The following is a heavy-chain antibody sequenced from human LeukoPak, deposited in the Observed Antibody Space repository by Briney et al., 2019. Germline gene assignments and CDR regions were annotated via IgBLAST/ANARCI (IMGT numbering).Heavy chain of an antibody. V-gene: IGHV4-39*01. CDR1: GGSISSYY. CDR2: IYYSGST. Sequence: SETLSLTCTVSGGSISSYYWGWIRQPPGKGLEWIGSIYYSGSTYYNPSLKSRVTISVDTSKNQFSLKLSSVTAADTAVYYCARLACSSTSCPRYYYYYGMDVWGQGTTVTVSS. D-gene: IGHD2-2*01. CDR3: ARLACSSTSCPRYYYYYGMDV. J-gene: IGHJ6*02.